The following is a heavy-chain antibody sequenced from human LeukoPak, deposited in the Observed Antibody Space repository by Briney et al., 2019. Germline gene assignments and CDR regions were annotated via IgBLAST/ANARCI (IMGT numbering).Heavy chain of an antibody. CDR3: ARGKEQQLYAFDI. Sequence: GGSLRLSCAASGFTLSSYEMNWVRQAPGKGLEWISYISDSGSTTYYADSVKGRFSISRDNAKNSLYLQMNSLRAEDTAVYYCARGKEQQLYAFDIWGQGTMVTVSS. CDR2: ISDSGSTT. D-gene: IGHD6-13*01. J-gene: IGHJ3*02. V-gene: IGHV3-48*03. CDR1: GFTLSSYE.